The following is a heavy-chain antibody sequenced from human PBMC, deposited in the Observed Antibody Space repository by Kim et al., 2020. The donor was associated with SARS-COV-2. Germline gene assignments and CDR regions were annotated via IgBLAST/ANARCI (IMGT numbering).Heavy chain of an antibody. CDR2: ISGSGGRT. V-gene: IGHV3-23*01. CDR1: GFTFSSYA. Sequence: GGSLRLSCAASGFTFSSYAMSWVRQAPGKGLEWVSAISGSGGRTYYADSVKGRFTISRDNSKNTLYLQMNSLRAEDTAVYYCAKGHRWVTNSIFDYWGQGTLVTVSS. J-gene: IGHJ4*02. D-gene: IGHD1-26*01. CDR3: AKGHRWVTNSIFDY.